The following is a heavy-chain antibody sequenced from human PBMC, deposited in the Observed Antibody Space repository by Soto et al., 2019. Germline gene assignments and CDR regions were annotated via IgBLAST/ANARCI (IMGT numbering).Heavy chain of an antibody. Sequence: EVQLLESGGGLVQPGGSLRLSCAASGFTFSSYAMSWVRQAPGKGLEWVSAIGGSGGSTYYADSVKGRFTISRDNSKNTLYLQMNSLRAEDTAVYYCAKDIVVVVAANYVYWGQGTLVTVSS. J-gene: IGHJ4*02. CDR3: AKDIVVVVAANYVY. CDR2: IGGSGGST. CDR1: GFTFSSYA. V-gene: IGHV3-23*01. D-gene: IGHD2-15*01.